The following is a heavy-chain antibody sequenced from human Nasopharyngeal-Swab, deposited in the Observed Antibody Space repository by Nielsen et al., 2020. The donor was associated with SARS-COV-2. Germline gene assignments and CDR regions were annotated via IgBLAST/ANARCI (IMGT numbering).Heavy chain of an antibody. CDR2: INPSGGST. J-gene: IGHJ5*02. CDR1: GYTFTSYY. CDR3: ARARRSGWFDP. V-gene: IGHV1-46*01. Sequence: ASVKVSCKASGYTFTSYYMHWVRQAPGQGLEWMGIINPSGGSTSYAQKFQGRVTMTRDTSTSTAYMELRSLRSDDTAVYYCARARRSGWFDPWGQGTLVTVSS. D-gene: IGHD6-6*01.